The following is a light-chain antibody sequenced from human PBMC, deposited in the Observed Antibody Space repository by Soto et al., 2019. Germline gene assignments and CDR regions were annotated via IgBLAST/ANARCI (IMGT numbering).Light chain of an antibody. V-gene: IGKV3-15*01. J-gene: IGKJ1*01. Sequence: EIVMTHSPATLSVSPGGRATLSCRSSQSISDTLAWYQQKPGQAPRLLIHCASTRSPGFPARFSGSGSGTDFTLNISSLQSEDFAVYYCQQYDNWPWTFGQGTKVDIK. CDR1: QSISDT. CDR2: CAS. CDR3: QQYDNWPWT.